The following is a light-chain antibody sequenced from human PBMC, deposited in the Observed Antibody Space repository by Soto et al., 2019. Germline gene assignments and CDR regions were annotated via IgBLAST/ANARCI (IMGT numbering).Light chain of an antibody. Sequence: ATQLTPSTSSLSASGGDRVTITCGASHGIGSALAWYHQKPGKAPKLLIYDASSVETGVPSRFSGSGSGTDFTPTISSLQPEDFATYYCQQCNNYPRTVGRGTKVDIK. V-gene: IGKV1D-13*01. J-gene: IGKJ4*01. CDR1: HGIGSA. CDR3: QQCNNYPRT. CDR2: DAS.